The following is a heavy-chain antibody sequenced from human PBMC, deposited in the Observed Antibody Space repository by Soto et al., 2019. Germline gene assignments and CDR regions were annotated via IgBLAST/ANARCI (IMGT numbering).Heavy chain of an antibody. D-gene: IGHD3-22*01. V-gene: IGHV1-2*02. CDR2: NHTRGGT. CDR3: ARGERTINMIVVPRAFDI. Sequence: ASVKVSCKASQYTFSNYYLHWVRPAPGQRPECRGCNHTRGGTLSAPQFPPRLNLNRDTSISTAYMELSRLRSDDTAVYYCARGERTINMIVVPRAFDI. CDR1: QYTFSNYY. J-gene: IGHJ3*02.